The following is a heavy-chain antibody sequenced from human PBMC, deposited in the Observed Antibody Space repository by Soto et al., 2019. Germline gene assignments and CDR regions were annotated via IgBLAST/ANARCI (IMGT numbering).Heavy chain of an antibody. D-gene: IGHD1-26*01. V-gene: IGHV4-34*01. CDR1: GGSFSGYY. CDR2: INHSGST. CDR3: ARWERKKVDY. Sequence: SETLSLTCAVYGGSFSGYYWSWIRQPPGKGLEWIGEINHSGSTNYNPSLKSRVTISVDTSKNQFSLKLSSVTAADTAVYYCARWERKKVDYWGQVTLVTVSS. J-gene: IGHJ4*02.